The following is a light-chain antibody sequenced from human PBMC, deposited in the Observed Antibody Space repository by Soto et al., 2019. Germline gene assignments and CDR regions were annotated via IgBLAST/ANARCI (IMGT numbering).Light chain of an antibody. Sequence: QSALTQPPSASGSPGQSVTISCTGTSSDVGGYNYVSWYQQHPGKAPKLMIYEVIKRPSGVPDRFSGAKSGNTASLTVSGLQAEDEADYYCNSYAGSNNWVFGGGTKLTGL. V-gene: IGLV2-8*01. CDR3: NSYAGSNNWV. J-gene: IGLJ3*02. CDR1: SSDVGGYNY. CDR2: EVI.